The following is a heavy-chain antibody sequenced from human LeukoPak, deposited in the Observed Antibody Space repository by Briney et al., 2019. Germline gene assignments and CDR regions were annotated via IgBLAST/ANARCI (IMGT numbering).Heavy chain of an antibody. Sequence: PGGSLRLSCAASGFTFSSYAMSWVRQAPGKGLEWVSAISGSGDSTYYADSVKGRFTISRDNSKNTLYLQMDSLRAEDTAVYYCAGPAADCTNGVCYVNWGQGTLVTVSS. CDR1: GFTFSSYA. J-gene: IGHJ4*02. CDR3: AGPAADCTNGVCYVN. D-gene: IGHD2-8*01. V-gene: IGHV3-23*01. CDR2: ISGSGDST.